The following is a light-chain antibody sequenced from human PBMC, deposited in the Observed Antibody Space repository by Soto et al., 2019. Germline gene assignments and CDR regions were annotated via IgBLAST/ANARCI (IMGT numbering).Light chain of an antibody. CDR3: QVWDSSSDHVV. CDR2: YDS. J-gene: IGLJ2*01. Sequence: SYELTQPPSVSVAPGKAARITCGGNNIGSKSVHWYQQKPGQAPVLVISYDSDRPSGIPERFSGSNSGNTATLTISRVEAGDEAVYYCQVWDSSSDHVVFGGGTKVTVL. V-gene: IGLV3-21*04. CDR1: NIGSKS.